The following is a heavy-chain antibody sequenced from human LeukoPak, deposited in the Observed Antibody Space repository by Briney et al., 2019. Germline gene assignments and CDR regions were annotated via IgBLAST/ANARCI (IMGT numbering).Heavy chain of an antibody. J-gene: IGHJ5*02. CDR2: IIPIFGTA. D-gene: IGHD2-21*01. Sequence: ASVKVSCKASGGTFSSYAISWVRQAPGQGLEWMGGIIPIFGTANYAQKFQGRVTITADESTSTAYMELSSLRSEDTAVYYCARDFGADRGGDWFDPWGQGTLVTVSS. CDR1: GGTFSSYA. V-gene: IGHV1-69*13. CDR3: ARDFGADRGGDWFDP.